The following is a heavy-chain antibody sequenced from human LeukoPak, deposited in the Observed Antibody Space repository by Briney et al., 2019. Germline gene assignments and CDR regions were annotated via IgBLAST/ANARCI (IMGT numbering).Heavy chain of an antibody. CDR3: ARLNVDIVATTFDY. D-gene: IGHD5-12*01. J-gene: IGHJ4*02. CDR1: GGSNSSGSYY. V-gene: IGHV4-61*02. CDR2: IYTSGIT. Sequence: SETLSLXCTVSGGSNSSGSYYWSWIRQPAGKGLEWIGRIYTSGITNYNPSLKSRVTISVDTSKNQFSLKLSSVTAADTAVYYCARLNVDIVATTFDYWGQGTLVTVSS.